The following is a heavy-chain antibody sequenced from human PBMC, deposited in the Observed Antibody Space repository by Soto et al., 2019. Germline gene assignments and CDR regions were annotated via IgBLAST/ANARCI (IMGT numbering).Heavy chain of an antibody. CDR3: AKQYCTNGVCYYGMDV. CDR1: GFTFSSYA. V-gene: IGHV3-23*01. CDR2: ISGSGGST. J-gene: IGHJ6*02. Sequence: PGGSLRLSCAASGFTFSSYAMSWVRQAPGKGLEWVSAISGSGGSTYYADSVKGRFTISRDNSKNTLYLQMNSLRAEDTVVYYCAKQYCTNGVCYYGMDVWGQGTTVTVSS. D-gene: IGHD2-8*01.